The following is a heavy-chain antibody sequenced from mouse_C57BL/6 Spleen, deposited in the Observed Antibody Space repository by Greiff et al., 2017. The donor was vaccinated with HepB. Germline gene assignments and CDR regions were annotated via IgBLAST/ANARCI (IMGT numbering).Heavy chain of an antibody. D-gene: IGHD2-2*01. J-gene: IGHJ2*01. CDR3: TRYGYDVRYFDY. CDR2: IDPENGDT. Sequence: EVQLQQSGAELVRPGASVKLSCTASGFNFKDDYMHWVKQRPEQGLEWIGWIDPENGDTEYASKFQGKATITADTSSNTAYLQLSSLTSEDTAVYYCTRYGYDVRYFDYWGQGTTLTVSS. V-gene: IGHV14-4*01. CDR1: GFNFKDDY.